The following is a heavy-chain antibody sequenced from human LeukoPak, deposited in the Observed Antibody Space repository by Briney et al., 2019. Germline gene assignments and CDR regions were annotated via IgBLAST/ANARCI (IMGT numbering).Heavy chain of an antibody. CDR1: GFMFSSYA. V-gene: IGHV3-23*01. CDR2: IGDRGSGT. D-gene: IGHD2-2*02. CDR3: AKGIRTSCYSSLSY. J-gene: IGHJ4*02. Sequence: GGSLRLFCATSGFMFSSYAMSWVRQAPGKGPEWVSSIGDRGSGTYYSDSVKGRFTVSRDNSKNTLYLQMNSLRAEDTAIYYCAKGIRTSCYSSLSYWGQGILVTVSS.